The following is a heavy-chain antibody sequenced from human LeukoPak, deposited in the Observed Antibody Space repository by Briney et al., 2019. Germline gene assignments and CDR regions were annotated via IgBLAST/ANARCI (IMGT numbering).Heavy chain of an antibody. D-gene: IGHD3-16*01. CDR3: AREERGEWSSPFDP. J-gene: IGHJ5*02. V-gene: IGHV3-74*01. Sequence: PGGSLRLSCAASGFTFSSYWMHWVRQAPGKGLVWVSRINTDGSSTSYADSVKGRFTISRDNSKNTLYLQMNSLRAEDTAVYYCAREERGEWSSPFDPWGQGTLVTVSS. CDR1: GFTFSSYW. CDR2: INTDGSST.